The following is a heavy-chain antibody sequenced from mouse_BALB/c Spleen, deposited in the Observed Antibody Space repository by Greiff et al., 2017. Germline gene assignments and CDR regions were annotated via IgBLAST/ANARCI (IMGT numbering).Heavy chain of an antibody. V-gene: IGHV3-6*02. CDR1: GYSITSGYY. CDR3: ARDRVYYDYDGFAY. J-gene: IGHJ3*01. Sequence: EVQLVESGPGLVKPSQSLSLTCSVTGYSITSGYYWNWIRQFPGNKLEWMGYISYDGSNNYNPSLKNRISITRDTSKNQFFLKLNSVTTEDTATYYCARDRVYYDYDGFAYWGQGTLVTVSA. CDR2: ISYDGSN. D-gene: IGHD2-4*01.